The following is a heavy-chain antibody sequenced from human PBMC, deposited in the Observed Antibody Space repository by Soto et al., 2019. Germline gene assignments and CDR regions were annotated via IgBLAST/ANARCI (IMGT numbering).Heavy chain of an antibody. CDR1: GFTVSSNY. CDR2: IYSGGST. CDR3: ARDKKLGDTSSIPFNGMDV. Sequence: PGGSLRLSCAASGFTVSSNYMSWVRQAPGKGLEWVSVIYSGGSTYYADSVKGRFTISRDNSKNTLYLQMNSLRAEDTAVYYCARDKKLGDTSSIPFNGMDVWGQGTTVTVSS. D-gene: IGHD2-2*01. V-gene: IGHV3-53*01. J-gene: IGHJ6*02.